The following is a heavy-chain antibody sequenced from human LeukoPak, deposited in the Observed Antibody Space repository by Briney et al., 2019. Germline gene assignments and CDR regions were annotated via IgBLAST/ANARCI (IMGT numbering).Heavy chain of an antibody. Sequence: PGGSLRLSCAASGFTFSSYGMHWVRQAPGKGLEWVAFIRYDGSNKYYADSVKGRFTISRDNSKNTLYLQMNSLRAEDTAVYYCAKGRWLPSQRGPDAFDIWGQGTMVTVSS. V-gene: IGHV3-30*02. CDR3: AKGRWLPSQRGPDAFDI. J-gene: IGHJ3*02. CDR1: GFTFSSYG. CDR2: IRYDGSNK. D-gene: IGHD5-24*01.